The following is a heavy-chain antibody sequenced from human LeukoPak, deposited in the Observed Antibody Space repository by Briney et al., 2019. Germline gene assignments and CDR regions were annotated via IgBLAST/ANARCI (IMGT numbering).Heavy chain of an antibody. Sequence: ASVKVSCKASGYTFTYRYLHWVRQAPGQALEWMGWITPFNGNTNYAQKFQDRVTITRDRSMSTAYMELSSPRSEDTAMYYCASQNGRIAAALADWGQGTLVTVSS. J-gene: IGHJ4*02. CDR2: ITPFNGNT. CDR3: ASQNGRIAAALAD. D-gene: IGHD6-13*01. CDR1: GYTFTYRY. V-gene: IGHV1-45*02.